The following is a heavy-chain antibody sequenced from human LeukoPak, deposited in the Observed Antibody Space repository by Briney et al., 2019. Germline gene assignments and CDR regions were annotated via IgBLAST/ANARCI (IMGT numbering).Heavy chain of an antibody. CDR3: ARVLGSGSYYIGTFDI. V-gene: IGHV4-61*02. Sequence: SETLSLTCTVSGGSISSGSYYWSWIRQPAGKGLEWIGRIYTSGSTNYNPSLKSRVTMSVDTSKNQFSLKLSSVTAADTAVYYCARVLGSGSYYIGTFDIWGQGTMVTVSS. CDR1: GGSISSGSYY. D-gene: IGHD3-10*01. CDR2: IYTSGST. J-gene: IGHJ3*02.